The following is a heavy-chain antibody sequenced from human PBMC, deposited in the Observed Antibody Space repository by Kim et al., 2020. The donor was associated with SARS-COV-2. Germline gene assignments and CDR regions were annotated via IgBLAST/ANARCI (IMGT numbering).Heavy chain of an antibody. Sequence: SETLSLTCAVYGGSFSGYYWSWIRQPPGKGLEWIGEINHSGSTNYNPSLKSRVTISVDTSKNQFSLKLSSVTAADTAVYYCARGGLAHGNWFDPWGQGTLVTVSS. CDR1: GGSFSGYY. V-gene: IGHV4-34*01. CDR3: ARGGLAHGNWFDP. CDR2: INHSGST. D-gene: IGHD3-9*01. J-gene: IGHJ5*02.